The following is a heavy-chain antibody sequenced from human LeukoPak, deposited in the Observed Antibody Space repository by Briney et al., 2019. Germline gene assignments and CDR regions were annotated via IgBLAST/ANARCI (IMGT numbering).Heavy chain of an antibody. J-gene: IGHJ4*02. Sequence: GGSLRLSCAASGFTFSDYYMSWIRQAPGKGLEWVSYISGSGSTIYYADSVKGRFTISRDNAKNSLYLQMNSLRAEDTAVYYCASEPARDYYDTSGYFRWVDYWGQGTLVTVSS. CDR1: GFTFSDYY. D-gene: IGHD3-22*01. CDR2: ISGSGSTI. CDR3: ASEPARDYYDTSGYFRWVDY. V-gene: IGHV3-11*01.